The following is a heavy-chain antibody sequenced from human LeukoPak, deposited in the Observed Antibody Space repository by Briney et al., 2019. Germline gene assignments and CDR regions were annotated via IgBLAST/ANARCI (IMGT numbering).Heavy chain of an antibody. CDR2: IYHSGST. V-gene: IGHV4-39*07. Sequence: SETLSLTCIVSGGSISSSSYYWGWIRQPPGKGLEWIGSIYHSGSTHYNPSLKSRVTISVDTSKNQFSLKLSSVTAADTAVYYCARVVGVPAAILDYWGQGTLVTVSS. J-gene: IGHJ4*02. CDR3: ARVVGVPAAILDY. CDR1: GGSISSSSYY. D-gene: IGHD2-2*01.